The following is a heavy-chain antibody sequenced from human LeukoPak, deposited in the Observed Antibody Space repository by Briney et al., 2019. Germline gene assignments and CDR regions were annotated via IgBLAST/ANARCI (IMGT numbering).Heavy chain of an antibody. CDR2: ISWNSGSI. J-gene: IGHJ5*02. CDR1: GFTSDDYA. CDR3: AKDIEAAGTRLGWFDP. Sequence: PGRSLRLSCAASGFTSDDYAMHWVRQAPGKGLEWVSGISWNSGSIGYADSVKGRFTISRDNAKNSLYLQMNSLRAEDTALYYCAKDIEAAGTRLGWFDPWGQGTLVTVSS. D-gene: IGHD6-13*01. V-gene: IGHV3-9*02.